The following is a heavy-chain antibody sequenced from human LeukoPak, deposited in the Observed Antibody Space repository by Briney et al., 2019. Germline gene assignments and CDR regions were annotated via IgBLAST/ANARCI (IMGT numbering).Heavy chain of an antibody. CDR2: IYYSGST. V-gene: IGHV4-59*08. CDR3: ARRKGCGDDCSYDAFDI. Sequence: SETLSLTCTVSGDSISSYYWSWIRQPPGKGLEWIGYIYYSGSTNYNPSLKSRVTISVDTSKNQFSLKLSSVTAADTAVYYCARRKGCGDDCSYDAFDIWGQGTMVTVS. D-gene: IGHD2-21*02. J-gene: IGHJ3*02. CDR1: GDSISSYY.